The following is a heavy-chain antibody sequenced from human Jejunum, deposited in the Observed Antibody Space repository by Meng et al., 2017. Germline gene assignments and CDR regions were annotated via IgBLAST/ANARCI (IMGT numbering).Heavy chain of an antibody. D-gene: IGHD6-6*01. Sequence: QVQVQESGPGLVKPSGTLSPTCAGSGGSIGSDNWWNWVRQPPGKGLEWIGEIYHSGSTNYNPSLKSRVTILVDKSKNQFSLKLTSVTAADTAVYYCASGQLVMGFDSWGQGTLVTVSS. J-gene: IGHJ4*02. CDR2: IYHSGST. V-gene: IGHV4-4*02. CDR1: GGSIGSDNW. CDR3: ASGQLVMGFDS.